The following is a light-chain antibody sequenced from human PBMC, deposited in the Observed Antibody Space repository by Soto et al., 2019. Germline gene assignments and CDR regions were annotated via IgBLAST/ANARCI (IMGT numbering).Light chain of an antibody. CDR1: QTISNW. J-gene: IGKJ1*01. CDR2: KAS. CDR3: QQYNSYSRT. V-gene: IGKV1-5*03. Sequence: IHMTLSPSTLSASVGYRVSITCRASQTISNWLAWYQQKPGKAPKLLIYKASSLESGVPSRFSGSGFGTEFNLTISSLQPDDFATYYCQQYNSYSRTFGQGTKVDIK.